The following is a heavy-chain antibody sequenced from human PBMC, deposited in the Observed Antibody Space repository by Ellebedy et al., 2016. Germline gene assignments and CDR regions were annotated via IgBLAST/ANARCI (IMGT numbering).Heavy chain of an antibody. CDR3: ARRYCSSTSCYLGWFDP. V-gene: IGHV4-34*01. CDR1: GGSFSGYY. Sequence: SETLSLXXAVYGGSFSGYYWSWIRQPPGKGLEWIGEINHSGSTNYNPSLKSRVTISVDTSKNQFSLKLSSVTAADTAVYYCARRYCSSTSCYLGWFDPWGQGTLVTVSS. CDR2: INHSGST. J-gene: IGHJ5*02. D-gene: IGHD2-2*01.